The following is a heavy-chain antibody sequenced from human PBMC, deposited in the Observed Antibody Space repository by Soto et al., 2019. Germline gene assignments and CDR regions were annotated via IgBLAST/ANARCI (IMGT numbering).Heavy chain of an antibody. V-gene: IGHV3-23*01. Sequence: EVQLLESGGGLVQPGGSLRLSCAASGFTFSSYAMSWVRQAPGKGLEWVSAISGSGGSTYYADSVKGRFTISRDNSKNTLYLQMNSLRAEASAVYYCAKGGVKQWLVPLDYWGQGTLVTVSS. CDR2: ISGSGGST. J-gene: IGHJ4*02. D-gene: IGHD6-19*01. CDR3: AKGGVKQWLVPLDY. CDR1: GFTFSSYA.